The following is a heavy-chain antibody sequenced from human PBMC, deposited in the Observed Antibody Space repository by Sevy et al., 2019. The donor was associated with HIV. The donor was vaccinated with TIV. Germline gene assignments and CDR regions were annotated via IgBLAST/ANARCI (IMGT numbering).Heavy chain of an antibody. CDR1: GGSISSYY. Sequence: SETLSLTCTVSGGSISSYYWSWIRQPAGKGLEWIGRIYTSGSTNYNPSRKSRVTMSVDTSKNQFPLKLSSVTAADTAVYYCARDYDFWSGYYAGGYYYYGMDVWGQGTTVTVSS. D-gene: IGHD3-3*01. CDR3: ARDYDFWSGYYAGGYYYYGMDV. CDR2: IYTSGST. V-gene: IGHV4-4*07. J-gene: IGHJ6*02.